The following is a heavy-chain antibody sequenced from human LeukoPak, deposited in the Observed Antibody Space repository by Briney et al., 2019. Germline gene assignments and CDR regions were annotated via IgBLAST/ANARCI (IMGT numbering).Heavy chain of an antibody. D-gene: IGHD3-22*01. V-gene: IGHV4-4*02. J-gene: IGHJ4*02. CDR1: GGSISSSNW. CDR2: IYHSGST. CDR3: ARDTQTKDYYDSSGYYFDY. Sequence: SETLSLTCAVSGGSISSSNWWSWVRQPPGKGLEWIGEIYHSGSTNYNPSLKSRVTISVDKSKNQFSLKLSSVTAADTAVYYCARDTQTKDYYDSSGYYFDYWGQGTLVTVSS.